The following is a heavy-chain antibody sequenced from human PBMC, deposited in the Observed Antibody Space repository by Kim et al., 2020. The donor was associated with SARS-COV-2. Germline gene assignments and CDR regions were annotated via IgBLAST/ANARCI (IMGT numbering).Heavy chain of an antibody. Sequence: VKGRFTISRDDSKNTAYLQMNSLKTEDTAVYYCTRLPGSGSHGGYYFDYWGQGTLVTVSS. J-gene: IGHJ4*02. V-gene: IGHV3-73*01. CDR3: TRLPGSGSHGGYYFDY. D-gene: IGHD3-10*01.